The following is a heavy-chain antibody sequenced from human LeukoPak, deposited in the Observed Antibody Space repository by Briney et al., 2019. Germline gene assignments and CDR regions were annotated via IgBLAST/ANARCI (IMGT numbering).Heavy chain of an antibody. CDR3: ASSSGWLRPPLEH. CDR1: GLRFSSYW. CDR2: IKQDGSEK. V-gene: IGHV3-7*01. D-gene: IGHD6-19*01. Sequence: GGSLRLSCAASGLRFSSYWMSWVRQAPGKGLEWVANIKQDGSEKHYVDSVKGRFTISRDNAKNSVFLLLKSLRPNDTAVYYCASSSGWLRPPLEHWGQGTLVTVSS. J-gene: IGHJ1*01.